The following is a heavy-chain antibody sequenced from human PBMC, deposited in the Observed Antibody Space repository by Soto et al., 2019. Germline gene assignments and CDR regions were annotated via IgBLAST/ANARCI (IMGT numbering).Heavy chain of an antibody. CDR1: GGTFSSYA. Sequence: GASVKVSCKASGGTFSSYAISWVRQAPGQGLEWMGGIIPNFGTTNYAQKFQGRVTMTGDTSTSTAYMELSSLRSDDTAVYYCARGAYCGGDCYSHIAYWGQGTLVTVSS. V-gene: IGHV1-69*06. J-gene: IGHJ4*02. CDR2: IIPNFGTT. CDR3: ARGAYCGGDCYSHIAY. D-gene: IGHD2-21*02.